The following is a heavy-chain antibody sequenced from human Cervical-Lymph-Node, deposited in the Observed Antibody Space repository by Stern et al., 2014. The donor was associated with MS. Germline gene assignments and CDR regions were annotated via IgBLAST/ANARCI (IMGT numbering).Heavy chain of an antibody. CDR1: GFTFSSYA. V-gene: IGHV3-23*04. J-gene: IGHJ4*02. Sequence: QLVQSGGGLVQPGGSLRLSCAASGFTFSSYAMSWVRQAPGKGLEWVSLISGSGGNTNYADSVKGRFIISRDNSKNTLHLQMNSLSAEDTAVFYCVKHGDYYFDYWGQGTLVTVSS. CDR3: VKHGDYYFDY. CDR2: ISGSGGNT. D-gene: IGHD4-17*01.